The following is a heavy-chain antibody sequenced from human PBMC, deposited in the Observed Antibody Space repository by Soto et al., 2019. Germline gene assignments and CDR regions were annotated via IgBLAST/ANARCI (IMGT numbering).Heavy chain of an antibody. CDR2: IIPILGRA. Sequence: QVQLVQSGAEVKKPGSSVKVSCKASGGTFSSYTISWVRQAPGQGLEWMGRIIPILGRANYAQKFQGRVRITADKSTSTAYMERSSLRSEDTAVYYCARDCSSTSCYAYPWGQGTLVTVSS. J-gene: IGHJ5*02. CDR1: GGTFSSYT. D-gene: IGHD2-2*01. V-gene: IGHV1-69*08. CDR3: ARDCSSTSCYAYP.